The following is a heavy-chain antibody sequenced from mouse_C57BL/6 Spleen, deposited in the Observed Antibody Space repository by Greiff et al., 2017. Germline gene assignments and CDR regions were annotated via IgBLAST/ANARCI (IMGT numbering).Heavy chain of an antibody. CDR1: GYTFTSYW. CDR2: IDPSDSYT. V-gene: IGHV1-69*01. J-gene: IGHJ2*01. D-gene: IGHD1-1*01. CDR3: ARRITVVAHFDY. Sequence: QVQLQQSGAELVMPGASVKLSCKASGYTFTSYWMHWVKQRPGQGLEWIGEIDPSDSYTNYNQKFKGKSTLTVDKSSSTAYMQLSSLTSEDSAVYYCARRITVVAHFDYWGQGTTLTVSS.